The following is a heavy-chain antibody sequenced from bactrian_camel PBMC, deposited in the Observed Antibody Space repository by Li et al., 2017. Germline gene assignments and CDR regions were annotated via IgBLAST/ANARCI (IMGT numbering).Heavy chain of an antibody. D-gene: IGHD4*01. CDR3: VRDEYDCRSGFWCPYKPY. J-gene: IGHJ4*01. CDR2: INSGGGAT. V-gene: IGHV3S40*01. Sequence: EVQLVESGGGLVHPGGSLRLSCAGSGFRFSIYHMNWVRQAPGKGLEWVSRINSGGGATYYGDSVKGRVTISRDNAKNTATLEMNSLNAGDTGVYYCVRDEYDCRSGFWCPYKPYWGQGTQVTVS. CDR1: GFRFSIYH.